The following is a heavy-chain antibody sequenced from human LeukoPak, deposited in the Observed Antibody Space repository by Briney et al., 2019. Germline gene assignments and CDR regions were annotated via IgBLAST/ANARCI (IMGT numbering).Heavy chain of an antibody. D-gene: IGHD3-22*01. Sequence: ASVKVSCKASGYTVTNYYMHWVRQAPGQGLEWMGWINPNSGGTNYAQKFQGRVTMTRDTSISTAYMELSRLRSYDTAVYYCARASYYYDSSGYPGYYFDYWGQGTLVTVSS. CDR3: ARASYYYDSSGYPGYYFDY. CDR2: INPNSGGT. J-gene: IGHJ4*02. CDR1: GYTVTNYY. V-gene: IGHV1-2*02.